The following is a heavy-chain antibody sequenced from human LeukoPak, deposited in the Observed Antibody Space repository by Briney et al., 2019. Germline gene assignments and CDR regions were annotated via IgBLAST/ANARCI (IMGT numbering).Heavy chain of an antibody. CDR1: GITLSNYG. D-gene: IGHD3-10*01. CDR3: AKRGVVIRVFLVGFHKEAYYFDS. J-gene: IGHJ4*02. V-gene: IGHV3-23*01. CDR2: LSGSGGGT. Sequence: GGSLRLSCAVSGITLSNYGMSWVRQAPGKGLEWVAGLSGSGGGTNYADSVQGRITISRDNPKNTLYLQMNSLRAEDTDVYFCAKRGVVIRVFLVGFHKEAYYFDSWGQGALVTVSS.